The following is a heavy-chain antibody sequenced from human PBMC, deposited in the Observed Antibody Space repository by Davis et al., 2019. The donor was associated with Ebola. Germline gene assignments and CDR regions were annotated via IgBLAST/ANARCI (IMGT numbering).Heavy chain of an antibody. V-gene: IGHV4-61*10. CDR2: IYYTGNA. D-gene: IGHD3-10*01. J-gene: IGHJ4*02. Sequence: PSETLSLTCTVSGGSISSASYYWSWIRQPAGKGLEWIGSIYYTGNAYYNSSLASRATISVDTSKNQFSLKLTSVTAADTAMYYCSERGSSVWGQGTLVTVSS. CDR1: GGSISSASYY. CDR3: SERGSSV.